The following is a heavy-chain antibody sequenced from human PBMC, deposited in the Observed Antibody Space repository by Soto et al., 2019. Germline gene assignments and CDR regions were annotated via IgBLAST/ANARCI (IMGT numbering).Heavy chain of an antibody. CDR3: ARHPYPGCINAVGYPLDY. D-gene: IGHD2-8*01. Sequence: QVQLVQSGAEVKKPGASVKISCKASGYTFTSYYMHWVRQAPGQGLEWMGIINPSGGSTNYAQKLQGRVALTRDTSTSTVYMELNSLRSEDTAVYYCARHPYPGCINAVGYPLDYWGQGTLVTVSS. V-gene: IGHV1-46*01. CDR2: INPSGGST. CDR1: GYTFTSYY. J-gene: IGHJ4*02.